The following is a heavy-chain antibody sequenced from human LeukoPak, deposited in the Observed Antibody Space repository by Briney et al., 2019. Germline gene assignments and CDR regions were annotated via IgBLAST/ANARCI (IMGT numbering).Heavy chain of an antibody. Sequence: SETLSLTCTVSGGSISSSSYYWGWIRQPPGKGLEWIGSIYYSGRINYNPSLQSPPTISVDTSKNQFSLKLSSVTAADTAVYYCARLSVGSGSYYLIDYWGRGTLVTVSS. J-gene: IGHJ4*02. CDR3: ARLSVGSGSYYLIDY. V-gene: IGHV4-39*01. CDR2: IYYSGRI. CDR1: GGSISSSSYY. D-gene: IGHD3-10*01.